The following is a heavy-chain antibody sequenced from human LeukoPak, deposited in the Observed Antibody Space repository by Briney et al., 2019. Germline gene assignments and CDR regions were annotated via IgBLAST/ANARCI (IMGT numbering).Heavy chain of an antibody. Sequence: SETLSLTCAVYGGSFSGYYWSWIRQPAGKGLEWIGRIYTSGSTNYNPSLKSRVTISVDTSKNQFSLKLSSVTAADTAVYYCARDDYSNYVFYWGQGTLVTVSS. CDR3: ARDDYSNYVFY. CDR2: IYTSGST. J-gene: IGHJ4*02. V-gene: IGHV4-4*07. D-gene: IGHD4-11*01. CDR1: GGSFSGYY.